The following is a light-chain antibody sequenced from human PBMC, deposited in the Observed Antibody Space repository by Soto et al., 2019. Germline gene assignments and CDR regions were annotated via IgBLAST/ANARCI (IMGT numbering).Light chain of an antibody. V-gene: IGKV3-20*01. CDR3: QHYGSSPT. CDR2: GAS. J-gene: IGKJ1*01. Sequence: EIVLTQSPGTLSLSPGERATLSCRASQSVSSSYLAWYQQKPGQAPRLLIYGASSRATGIPDRFSGSGSGTDFTLTISRLEPEDFVVYYCQHYGSSPTFGQGTKVDIK. CDR1: QSVSSSY.